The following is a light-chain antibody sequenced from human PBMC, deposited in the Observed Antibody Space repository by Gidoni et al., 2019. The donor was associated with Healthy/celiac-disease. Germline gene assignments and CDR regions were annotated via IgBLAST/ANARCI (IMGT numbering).Light chain of an antibody. J-gene: IGLJ2*01. CDR3: CSYAGSYTFPVV. V-gene: IGLV2-11*01. Sequence: QSALTQPRSVSGSPGQSVTSSCTGTSSDVGGYNYVSWYQQHPGKAPKLMIYDVSKRPSGVPDRFSGSKSGNTASLTISGLQAEDEADYYCCSYAGSYTFPVVFGGGTKLTVL. CDR2: DVS. CDR1: SSDVGGYNY.